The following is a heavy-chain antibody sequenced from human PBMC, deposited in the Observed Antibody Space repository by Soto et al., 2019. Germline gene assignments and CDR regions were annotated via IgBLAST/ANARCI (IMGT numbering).Heavy chain of an antibody. D-gene: IGHD1-26*01. CDR2: IYYSGRT. V-gene: IGHV4-31*03. J-gene: IGHJ4*02. CDR1: GASISSGGY. CDR3: ARGLITGSQYSGGWYYFDS. Sequence: SETLSLTCTVSGASISSGGYWSWIRQHPGKGLEWIGYIYYSGRTYYNPSLNSRVTISVDTSKNQFSLKLNSVTAADTAVYYCARGLITGSQYSGGWYYFDSWGQGTQVTVSS.